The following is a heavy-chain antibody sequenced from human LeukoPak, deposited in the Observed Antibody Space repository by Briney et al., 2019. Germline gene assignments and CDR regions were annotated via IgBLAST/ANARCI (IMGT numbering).Heavy chain of an antibody. CDR3: ARDGWREDYYDSSGPPYYFDY. CDR2: ISAYNGNT. V-gene: IGHV1-18*04. D-gene: IGHD3-22*01. Sequence: GASVKVSCKASGYTFTSYHMHWVRQAPGQGLEWMGWISAYNGNTNYAQKLQGRVTMTTDTSTSTAYMELRSLRSDDTAVYYCARDGWREDYYDSSGPPYYFDYWGQGTLVTVSS. J-gene: IGHJ4*02. CDR1: GYTFTSYH.